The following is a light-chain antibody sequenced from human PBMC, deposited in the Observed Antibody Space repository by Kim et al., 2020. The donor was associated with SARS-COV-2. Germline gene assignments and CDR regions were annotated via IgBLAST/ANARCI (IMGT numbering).Light chain of an antibody. CDR2: GAS. CDR3: QHYGTY. V-gene: IGKV3-20*01. Sequence: IVLTQSPVSLSLSPGETATLSCRAAQSVGSNSIAWYQQKPGQTPRLLIYGASSRATGIPDRFSGSGSGTDFTLTISRLEPEDFAVYYCQHYGTYFGQGTKLEI. J-gene: IGKJ2*01. CDR1: QSVGSNS.